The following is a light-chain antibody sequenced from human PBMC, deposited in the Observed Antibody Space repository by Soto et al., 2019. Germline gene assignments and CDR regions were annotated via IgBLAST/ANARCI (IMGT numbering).Light chain of an antibody. Sequence: MTQSPVTLSVSPGERATLSCRASQFIGSNLAWYQQKPALPPRLLIYDASTRATGIPARFSGSGSGTEFTLTISSLQSEDFAVYYCQQYNNWPPLTFGGGTKVDIK. V-gene: IGKV3-15*01. J-gene: IGKJ4*01. CDR1: QFIGSN. CDR3: QQYNNWPPLT. CDR2: DAS.